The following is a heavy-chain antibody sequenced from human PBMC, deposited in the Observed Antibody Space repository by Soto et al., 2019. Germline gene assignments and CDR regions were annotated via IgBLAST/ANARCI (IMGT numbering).Heavy chain of an antibody. J-gene: IGHJ6*02. Sequence: SSVKVSCKASGGTFSSYAISWVRQAPGQGLEWMGGIIPIFGTANYAQKFQGRVTITADESTSTAYMELSSLRSEDTAVYYCARSRYDFWSCNYYYYGMDFWGQGTTVTVS. V-gene: IGHV1-69*13. D-gene: IGHD3-3*01. CDR1: GGTFSSYA. CDR3: ARSRYDFWSCNYYYYGMDF. CDR2: IIPIFGTA.